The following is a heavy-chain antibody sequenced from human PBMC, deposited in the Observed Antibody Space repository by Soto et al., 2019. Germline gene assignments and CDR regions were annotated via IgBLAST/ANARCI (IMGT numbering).Heavy chain of an antibody. CDR1: GFTFRNYD. V-gene: IGHV3-13*05. CDR2: ISAAGDP. J-gene: IGHJ6*02. Sequence: EVPLVESGGGLVQPGGSLRLSCEASGFTFRNYDMHWVRQGTGKGLEWVSGISAAGDPDYADSVEGRFTISRENAQTSFFLQMNSLRVGDTAVYYCARTDRDFYGLDVWGQGTTVSVSS. CDR3: ARTDRDFYGLDV.